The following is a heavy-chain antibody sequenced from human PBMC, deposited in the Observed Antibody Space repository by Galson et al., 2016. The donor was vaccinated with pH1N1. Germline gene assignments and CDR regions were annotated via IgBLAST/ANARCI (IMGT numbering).Heavy chain of an antibody. CDR3: AREGLVVGEGWDNGLDL. J-gene: IGHJ6*02. V-gene: IGHV4-31*03. D-gene: IGHD1-26*01. CDR1: GGSIRSDGNY. CDR2: IHYSGST. Sequence: TLSLTCTVSGGSIRSDGNYWSWIRQVPGKGLEWIGYIHYSGSTNYNPSLKSRALISVDTSMKHFYLRLTSVTAADTAVYYCAREGLVVGEGWDNGLDLWGQGATVTVSS.